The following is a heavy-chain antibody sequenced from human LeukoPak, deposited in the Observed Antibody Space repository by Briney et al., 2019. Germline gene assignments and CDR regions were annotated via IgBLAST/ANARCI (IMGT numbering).Heavy chain of an antibody. CDR1: GYSFTSYW. J-gene: IGHJ4*02. Sequence: GESLKISCKGSGYSFTSYWISWVRQMPGKGLEWVGMIDPSDSYINYSPSFQGHVTISADKSISTAYLQWSSLKASDTAMYYCARTYSSSADYWGQGTLVTVSS. V-gene: IGHV5-10-1*01. D-gene: IGHD6-6*01. CDR2: IDPSDSYI. CDR3: ARTYSSSADY.